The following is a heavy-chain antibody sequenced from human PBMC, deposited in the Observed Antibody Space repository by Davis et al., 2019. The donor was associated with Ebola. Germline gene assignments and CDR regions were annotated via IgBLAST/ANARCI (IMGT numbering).Heavy chain of an antibody. Sequence: GESLKISCKTSGYNFAAYWIGWVRQKPGGGLEWIGIIYPGDSDIRYSPSFEGQVTISADRSISTAYLQWSSLEASDSALYYCARPSTSGQGNAFNIWGQGTMVRVSS. J-gene: IGHJ3*02. CDR2: IYPGDSDI. D-gene: IGHD2-8*01. CDR1: GYNFAAYW. CDR3: ARPSTSGQGNAFNI. V-gene: IGHV5-51*01.